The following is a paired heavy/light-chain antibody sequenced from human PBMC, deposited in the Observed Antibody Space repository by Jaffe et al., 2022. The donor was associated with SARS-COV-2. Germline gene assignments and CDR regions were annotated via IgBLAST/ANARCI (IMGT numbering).Heavy chain of an antibody. Sequence: QVQLVESGGGLVKPGGSLRLSCAASGFTFSDYYMSWIRQAPGKGLEWVSYISSSGSTIYYADSVKGRFTISRDNAKNSLYLQMNSLRAEDTAVYYCARATKWLVPPNGFFDYWGQGTLVTVSS. J-gene: IGHJ4*02. V-gene: IGHV3-11*01. D-gene: IGHD6-19*01. CDR3: ARATKWLVPPNGFFDY. CDR2: ISSSGSTI. CDR1: GFTFSDYY.
Light chain of an antibody. J-gene: IGLJ2*01. V-gene: IGLV7-43*01. CDR2: STS. CDR3: LLYYGGRVV. CDR1: TGAVTSGYY. Sequence: QTVVTQEPSLTVSPGGTVTLTCASSTGAVTSGYYPNWFQQKPGQAPRALIYSTSNKHSWTPARFSGSLLGGKAALTLSGVQPEDEAEYYCLLYYGGRVVFGGGTKLTVL.